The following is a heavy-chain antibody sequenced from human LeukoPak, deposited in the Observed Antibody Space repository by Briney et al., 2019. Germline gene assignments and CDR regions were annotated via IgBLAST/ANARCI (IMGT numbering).Heavy chain of an antibody. Sequence: SVKVSCKASGGTFSSYAISWVRQAPGQGLEWMGGIIPIFGTANYAQKFQGRVTMTRDTSTSTVYMELSSLRSEDTAVYYCARDSNYYGSGSYYNPLDYYYGMDVWGQGTTVTVSS. J-gene: IGHJ6*02. CDR3: ARDSNYYGSGSYYNPLDYYYGMDV. CDR2: IIPIFGTA. D-gene: IGHD3-10*01. CDR1: GGTFSSYA. V-gene: IGHV1-69*05.